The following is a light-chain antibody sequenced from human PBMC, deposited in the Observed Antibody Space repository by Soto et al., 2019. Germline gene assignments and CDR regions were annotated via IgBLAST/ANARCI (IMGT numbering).Light chain of an antibody. J-gene: IGLJ2*01. CDR3: QSYDSSLSGSVV. V-gene: IGLV1-40*01. CDR2: GNS. Sequence: QSVLTQPPSVSGAPGQRVTISGTGSSSNIGAGYDVHWYQQLPGTAPKLLIYGNSNRPSGVPDRFSGSKSGTSASLAITGLQAEDEADYYCQSYDSSLSGSVVFGGGTQVTVL. CDR1: SSNIGAGYD.